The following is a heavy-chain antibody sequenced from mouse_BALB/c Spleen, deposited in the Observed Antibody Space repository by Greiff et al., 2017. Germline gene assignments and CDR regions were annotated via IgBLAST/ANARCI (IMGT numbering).Heavy chain of an antibody. CDR3: ARGRYDDVFDY. CDR2: ISSGGSYT. V-gene: IGHV5-9-4*01. D-gene: IGHD2-14*01. Sequence: EVKVVESGGGLVKPGGSLKLSCAASGFTFSSYAMSWVRQSPEKRLEWVAEISSGGSYTYYPDTVTGRFTISRDNAKNTLYLEMSSLRSEDTAMYYCARGRYDDVFDYWGQGTTLTVSS. CDR1: GFTFSSYA. J-gene: IGHJ2*01.